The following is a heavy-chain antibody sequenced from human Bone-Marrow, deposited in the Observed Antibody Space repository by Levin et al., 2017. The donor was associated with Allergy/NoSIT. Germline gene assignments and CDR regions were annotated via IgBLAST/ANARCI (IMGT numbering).Heavy chain of an antibody. J-gene: IGHJ6*02. CDR2: INPNSGGT. CDR1: GYTFTGHY. Sequence: ASVKVSCKASGYTFTGHYMHWVRQAPGQGLEWMGGINPNSGGTNYAQKFQGRVTMTRDTTITTAYMELSRLRSDDTAVYYCASYCSSTNCYRVTYGMDVWGQGTTVTVSS. V-gene: IGHV1-2*02. D-gene: IGHD2-2*01. CDR3: ASYCSSTNCYRVTYGMDV.